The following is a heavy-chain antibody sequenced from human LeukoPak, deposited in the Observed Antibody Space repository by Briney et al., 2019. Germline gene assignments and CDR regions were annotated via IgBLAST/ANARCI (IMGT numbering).Heavy chain of an antibody. D-gene: IGHD6-19*01. CDR2: INAGNGNT. Sequence: GASVKVSCKASGYTFTSYAMHWVRQAPGQRLEWMGWINAGNGNTKYSQKFQGRVTITRDTSASTAYMELSSLRSEGTAVYYCARDRAYGSGWYAYWGQGTLVTVSS. CDR1: GYTFTSYA. J-gene: IGHJ4*02. CDR3: ARDRAYGSGWYAY. V-gene: IGHV1-3*01.